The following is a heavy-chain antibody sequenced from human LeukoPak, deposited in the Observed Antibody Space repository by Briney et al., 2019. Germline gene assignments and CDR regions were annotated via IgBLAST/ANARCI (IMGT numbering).Heavy chain of an antibody. CDR3: ARNKLTMVRGVINCWFDP. V-gene: IGHV1-2*02. Sequence: ASVKVSCKASGYTFTGYYMHWVRQAPGQGLEWMGWINPNSGGTNYAQKFRGRVTMTRDTSISTAYMELSRLRSDDTAVYYCARNKLTMVRGVINCWFDPWGQGTLVTVSS. CDR2: INPNSGGT. CDR1: GYTFTGYY. J-gene: IGHJ5*02. D-gene: IGHD3-10*01.